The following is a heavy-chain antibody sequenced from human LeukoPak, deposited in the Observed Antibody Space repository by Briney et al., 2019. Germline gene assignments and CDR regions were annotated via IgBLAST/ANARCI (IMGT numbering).Heavy chain of an antibody. D-gene: IGHD6-19*01. J-gene: IGHJ4*02. V-gene: IGHV4-59*01. CDR2: IYYSGNT. Sequence: SETLSLTCTVSGGSISSYYWSWIRQPPGKGLEWIGYIYYSGNTNYNPSLKSRVTISVDTSRNQFSLKVTSVTAADTAVSYCARLQGQWLLHDYWGQGTLVTVSS. CDR1: GGSISSYY. CDR3: ARLQGQWLLHDY.